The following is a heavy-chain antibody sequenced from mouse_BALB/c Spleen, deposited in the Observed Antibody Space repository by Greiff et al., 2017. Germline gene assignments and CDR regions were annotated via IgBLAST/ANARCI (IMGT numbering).Heavy chain of an antibody. CDR1: GYTFTSYW. J-gene: IGHJ2*01. CDR3: TRLGYDRFFDY. D-gene: IGHD2-14*01. V-gene: IGHV1S127*01. CDR2: IDPSDSYT. Sequence: QVQLQQPGAELVKPGASVKMSCKASGYTFTSYWMHWVKQRPGQGLEWIGVIDPSDSYTSYNQKFKGKATLTVDTSSSTAYMQLSSLTSEDSAVYYCTRLGYDRFFDYWGQGTTLTVSS.